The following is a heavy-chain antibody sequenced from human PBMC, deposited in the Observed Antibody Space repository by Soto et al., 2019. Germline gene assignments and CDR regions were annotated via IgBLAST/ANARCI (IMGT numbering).Heavy chain of an antibody. V-gene: IGHV3-9*01. CDR3: AKDSTDYYDSSGYPDY. Sequence: GGSLRLSCAVSGFTFDDNAMHWVRQAPEKGLEWVSGISWNSGSIGYADSVKGRFTISRDNAKNSLYLQMNSLRAEDTALYYCAKDSTDYYDSSGYPDYWGQGTLVTVSS. CDR2: ISWNSGSI. CDR1: GFTFDDNA. D-gene: IGHD3-22*01. J-gene: IGHJ4*02.